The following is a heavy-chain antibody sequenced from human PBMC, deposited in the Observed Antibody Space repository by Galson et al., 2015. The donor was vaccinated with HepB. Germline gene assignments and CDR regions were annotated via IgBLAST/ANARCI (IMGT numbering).Heavy chain of an antibody. J-gene: IGHJ4*02. CDR2: INAGNGNT. Sequence: SGYTFTSYAIHWVRQAPGHSLEWMGWINAGNGNTKYSQKFQGRLTFTGDTSASTAYMELSSLRPEDTAVYYCARWGPVYPDCWGQGTLVTVSS. CDR3: ARWGPVYPDC. V-gene: IGHV1-3*01. D-gene: IGHD1-14*01. CDR1: GYTFTSYA.